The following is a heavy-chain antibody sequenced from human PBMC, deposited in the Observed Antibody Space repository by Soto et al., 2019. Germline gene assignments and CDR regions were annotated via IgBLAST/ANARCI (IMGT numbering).Heavy chain of an antibody. Sequence: QVQLVESGGGVVQPGRSLRLSCAASGFTFSSYGMHWVRQAPGKGLEWVAVISYDGSNKYYADSVKGRFTISRDNSKNTLYLQMNSLRGEDTAVYYCAKGGLRLGELAHYWGQGTLVTVSS. D-gene: IGHD3-16*01. J-gene: IGHJ4*02. CDR3: AKGGLRLGELAHY. V-gene: IGHV3-30*18. CDR1: GFTFSSYG. CDR2: ISYDGSNK.